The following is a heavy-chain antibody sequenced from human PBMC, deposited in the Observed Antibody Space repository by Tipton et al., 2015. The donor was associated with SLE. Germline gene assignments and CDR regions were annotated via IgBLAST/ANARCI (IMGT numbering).Heavy chain of an antibody. CDR2: IVVGSGIT. D-gene: IGHD3-10*01. CDR1: GFTFTSSA. CDR3: AAGGYYGPPYYYYGLDV. V-gene: IGHV1-58*02. Sequence: QLVQSGPEVKKPGTSVKLSCRASGFTFTSSAMQWVRQARGQRLEWIGWIVVGSGITNYAQKFQERVTITRDTSTSTAYMELSSLRSDDTAVYYCAAGGYYGPPYYYYGLDVWGQGTTVTVSS. J-gene: IGHJ6*02.